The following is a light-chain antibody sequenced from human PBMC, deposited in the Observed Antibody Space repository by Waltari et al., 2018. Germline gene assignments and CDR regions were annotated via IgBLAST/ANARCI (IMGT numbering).Light chain of an antibody. Sequence: DIQMTQSPSSLSASVGDGVTITCRASQGIRNDLGWYQQKQGKAPKRLIYAASSLQSGVPSRFSGSGSGTECTLTISSLQPEDFAVYFCQQYDNWPLTFGQGTKLEIK. CDR2: AAS. J-gene: IGKJ2*01. CDR1: QGIRND. CDR3: QQYDNWPLT. V-gene: IGKV1-17*01.